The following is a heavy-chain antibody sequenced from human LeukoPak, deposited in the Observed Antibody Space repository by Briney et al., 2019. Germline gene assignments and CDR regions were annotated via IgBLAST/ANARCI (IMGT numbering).Heavy chain of an antibody. J-gene: IGHJ6*04. Sequence: GGSLRLSCAASGFTFSSYAMHWVRQAPGKGLEWVSYISSSGSTIYDADSVKGRFTISRDNAKNSLYLQMNSLRAEDTAVYYCAELGITMIGGVWGKGTTVTISS. D-gene: IGHD3-10*02. CDR2: ISSSGSTI. CDR1: GFTFSSYA. V-gene: IGHV3-48*03. CDR3: AELGITMIGGV.